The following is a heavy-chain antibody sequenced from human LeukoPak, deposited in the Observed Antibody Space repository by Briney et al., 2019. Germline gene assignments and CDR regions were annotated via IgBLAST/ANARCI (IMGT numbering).Heavy chain of an antibody. CDR2: ISGSGGST. J-gene: IGHJ4*02. CDR3: AKGFEASMVRGVMVSAY. CDR1: GFTFSSYA. Sequence: GGSLRLSCASSGFTFSSYAMSWVRQAPGKGLEWVSAISGSGGSTYYAHSVKGRFTISRDNSKNTLYLQMNSLRAEDTAVYYCAKGFEASMVRGVMVSAYWGQGTLVTVSS. V-gene: IGHV3-23*01. D-gene: IGHD3-10*01.